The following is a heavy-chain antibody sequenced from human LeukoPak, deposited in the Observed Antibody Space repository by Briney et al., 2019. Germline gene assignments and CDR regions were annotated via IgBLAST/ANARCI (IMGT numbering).Heavy chain of an antibody. D-gene: IGHD5-18*01. CDR2: INPNCGGT. Sequence: SVTVSCKASGYTFTGYYMHWVRQAPGQGLEWMGWINPNCGGTNYVQKFQGRVTMTRDTSIITAYMELSRLRSDDTAVYYCARGRGYSYGTYYYMDFWRKGTTVTVSS. CDR1: GYTFTGYY. V-gene: IGHV1-2*02. J-gene: IGHJ6*03. CDR3: ARGRGYSYGTYYYMDF.